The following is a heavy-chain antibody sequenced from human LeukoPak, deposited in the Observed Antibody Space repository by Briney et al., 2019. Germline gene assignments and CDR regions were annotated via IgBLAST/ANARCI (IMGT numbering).Heavy chain of an antibody. CDR2: IYYSGST. CDR1: GGSISSYY. Sequence: SETLSLTCTVSGGSISSYYWSWLRQPPGKGLEWIGYIYYSGSTNYNPSLKSRVTLSLDTSKNQFSLKLSSVTAADTAVYYCASSYCSGGRCYFEFWGQGTLVTVSS. V-gene: IGHV4-59*01. D-gene: IGHD2-15*01. J-gene: IGHJ4*02. CDR3: ASSYCSGGRCYFEF.